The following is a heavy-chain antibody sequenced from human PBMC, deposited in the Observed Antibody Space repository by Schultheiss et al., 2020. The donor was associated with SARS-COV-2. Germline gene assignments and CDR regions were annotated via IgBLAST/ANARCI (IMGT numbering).Heavy chain of an antibody. CDR2: ISSSSSYI. J-gene: IGHJ6*02. CDR3: AKGALRFLEWLPRDYGVDV. V-gene: IGHV3-21*04. D-gene: IGHD3-3*01. Sequence: GGSLRLSCAASGFTFSSYSMNWVRQAPGKGLEWVSSISSSSSYIYYADSLKGRFTISRDNAKNSLYLQMNSLRAEDTALYYCAKGALRFLEWLPRDYGVDVWGQGTTVTVSS. CDR1: GFTFSSYS.